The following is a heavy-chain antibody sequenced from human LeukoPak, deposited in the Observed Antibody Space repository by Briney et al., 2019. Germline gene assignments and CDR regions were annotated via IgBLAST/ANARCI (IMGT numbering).Heavy chain of an antibody. J-gene: IGHJ5*02. V-gene: IGHV3-7*01. CDR3: ARDQKGDYSNWWSVLNWFDP. CDR1: GFTFSSYW. D-gene: IGHD4-4*01. CDR2: IKQDGSEK. Sequence: GGSLRLSCAASGFTFSSYWMSWVRQAPGKGLEWVANIKQDGSEKYYVDSMKGRFTISRDNAKNSLYLQMNSLRAEDTAVYYCARDQKGDYSNWWSVLNWFDPWGQGTLVTVSS.